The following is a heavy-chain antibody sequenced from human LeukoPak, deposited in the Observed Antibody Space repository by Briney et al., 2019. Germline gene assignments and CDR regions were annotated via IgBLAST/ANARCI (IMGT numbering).Heavy chain of an antibody. D-gene: IGHD3-10*01. V-gene: IGHV1-46*01. CDR1: GYTFTSYY. CDR2: INPSGGST. J-gene: IGHJ5*02. Sequence: ASVKVSCKASGYTFTSYYMHWVRQAPGQGLEWMGLINPSGGSTSYAQKFQGRVTMTRDTSTSTVYMELSSLRSEDTAVYYCARVVVAQWFGERQGWFNPWGQGTLVTVSS. CDR3: ARVVVAQWFGERQGWFNP.